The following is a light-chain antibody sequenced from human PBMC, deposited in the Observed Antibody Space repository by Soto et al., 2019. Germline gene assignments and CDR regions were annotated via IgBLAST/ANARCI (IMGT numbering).Light chain of an antibody. CDR2: GAS. CDR1: QSVSSSY. V-gene: IGKV3-20*01. Sequence: EIVMTQSPATLSVSPGSRAPLSCRASQSVSSSYLAWYQQKPGQAPRLLIYGASSRATGIPDRFSGSGSGTDFTLIISRLEPEDFAVYYCQQYGSSPRTFGQGTKVDNK. J-gene: IGKJ1*01. CDR3: QQYGSSPRT.